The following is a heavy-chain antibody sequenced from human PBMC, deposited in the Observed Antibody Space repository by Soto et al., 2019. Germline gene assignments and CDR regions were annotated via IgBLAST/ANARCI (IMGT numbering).Heavy chain of an antibody. CDR3: ARGSGGIVVVPAAMSAFDI. V-gene: IGHV1-69*13. J-gene: IGHJ3*02. D-gene: IGHD2-2*01. Sequence: SVKVSCKASGGTFSSYAISWVRQAPGQGLEWMGGIIPIFGTANYAQKFQGRVTITADESTSTAYMELSSLRSEDTAVYYCARGSGGIVVVPAAMSAFDIWGQGTMVTVSS. CDR1: GGTFSSYA. CDR2: IIPIFGTA.